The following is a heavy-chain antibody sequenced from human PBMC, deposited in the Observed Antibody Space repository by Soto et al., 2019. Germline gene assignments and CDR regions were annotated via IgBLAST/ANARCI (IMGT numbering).Heavy chain of an antibody. CDR3: ARRYVCCYGSGTGPYYYGMDV. CDR2: INPNSGGT. J-gene: IGHJ6*02. D-gene: IGHD3-10*01. V-gene: IGHV1-2*02. CDR1: GYTFTGYY. Sequence: ASVKVSCKASGYTFTGYYMHWVRQAPGQGLEWMGWINPNSGGTNYAQKFQGRVTMTRDTSISTAYMELSRLRSDDTAVYYCARRYVCCYGSGTGPYYYGMDVWGQGTTVTVTS.